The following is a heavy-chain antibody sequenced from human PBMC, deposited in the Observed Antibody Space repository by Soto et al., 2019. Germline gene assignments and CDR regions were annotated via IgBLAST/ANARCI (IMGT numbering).Heavy chain of an antibody. CDR1: GGSISSYY. CDR3: ARDQGDGFWSGHDAFDI. J-gene: IGHJ3*02. CDR2: IYTSGST. V-gene: IGHV4-4*07. Sequence: QVQLQESSPGLVKPSETLSLTCTVSGGSISSYYWSWIRQPAGKGLEWIGRIYTSGSTNYNPSLKSRVTMSVDTSKNQFSLKLSSVTAADTAVYYCARDQGDGFWSGHDAFDIWGQGTMVTVSS. D-gene: IGHD3-3*01.